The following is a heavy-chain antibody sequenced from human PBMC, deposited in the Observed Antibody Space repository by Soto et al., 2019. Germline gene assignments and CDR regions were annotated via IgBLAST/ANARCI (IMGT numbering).Heavy chain of an antibody. Sequence: QITLKESGPTLVKPTQTLTLTCTFSGFSLSTSGVGVGWIRQPPGQALEWLALIYWDDDKRYSPSLKSRLTITKDTSKNQVVLTMTNMDPVDTATYYCAHRLHNWLAYYFDYWGQGTLVTVSS. CDR1: GFSLSTSGVG. V-gene: IGHV2-5*02. CDR2: IYWDDDK. CDR3: AHRLHNWLAYYFDY. J-gene: IGHJ4*02. D-gene: IGHD6-19*01.